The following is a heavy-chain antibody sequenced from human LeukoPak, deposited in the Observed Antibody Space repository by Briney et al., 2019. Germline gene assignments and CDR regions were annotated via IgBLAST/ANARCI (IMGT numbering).Heavy chain of an antibody. CDR1: GFTLSSYD. CDR2: ISYDGSNK. CDR3: ATLSGGGIAVAGPQPNTFET. Sequence: GGSLRLSCAASGFTLSSYDMHWVRQAPGKGLVWVAVISYDGSNKYCADSVKRRFTISRDNSKNTLYLQMNSLRAEDTAVYYCATLSGGGIAVAGPQPNTFETWGQGTLGTVSS. J-gene: IGHJ5*02. V-gene: IGHV3-30*03. D-gene: IGHD6-19*01.